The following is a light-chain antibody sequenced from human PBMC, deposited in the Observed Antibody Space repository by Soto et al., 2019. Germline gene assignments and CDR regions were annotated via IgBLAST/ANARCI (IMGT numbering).Light chain of an antibody. CDR1: QSISSR. Sequence: DIQMTQSPSTLSASVGDRVTITCRASQSISSRLAWYQQKPGKAPKLLIYKASSLEIGVPSRFSGSGSGTEFTLTISSLQPDDFASYYCQQYNSYSRTFGQGTKV. J-gene: IGKJ1*01. V-gene: IGKV1-5*03. CDR3: QQYNSYSRT. CDR2: KAS.